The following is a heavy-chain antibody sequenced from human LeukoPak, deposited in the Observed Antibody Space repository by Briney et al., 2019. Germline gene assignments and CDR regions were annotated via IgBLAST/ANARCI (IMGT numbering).Heavy chain of an antibody. Sequence: GGSLRLSCAASGFTVSSNYMNWVRQAPGKGLEWVSVIYSGGNTYPADSVKGRFTISRDSSKNTVYLQMNSLRAEDTAVYYCARAPLSPYHDDPQRPKGYFDYWGQGTLVTVSS. CDR1: GFTVSSNY. J-gene: IGHJ4*02. CDR2: IYSGGNT. V-gene: IGHV3-66*01. D-gene: IGHD3-22*01. CDR3: ARAPLSPYHDDPQRPKGYFDY.